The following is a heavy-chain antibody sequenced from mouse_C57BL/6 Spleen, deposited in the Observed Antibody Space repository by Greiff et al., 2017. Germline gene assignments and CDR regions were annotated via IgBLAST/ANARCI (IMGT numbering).Heavy chain of an antibody. J-gene: IGHJ2*01. CDR1: GYTFTDYY. D-gene: IGHD3-2*02. CDR2: INPYNGGT. V-gene: IGHV1-19*01. CDR3: ASEWNSSGYYFDY. Sequence: VQLQQSGPVLVKPGASVKMSCKASGYTFTDYYMNWVKQSHGKSLEWIGVINPYNGGTSYNQKFKGKATLTVDKSSSTAYMELNSLTSEDSAVYYCASEWNSSGYYFDYWGQGTTLTVSS.